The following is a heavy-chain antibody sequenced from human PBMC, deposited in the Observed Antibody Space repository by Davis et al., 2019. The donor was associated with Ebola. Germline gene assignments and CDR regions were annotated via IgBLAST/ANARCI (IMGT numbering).Heavy chain of an antibody. D-gene: IGHD3-22*01. CDR1: GYTFTGYY. V-gene: IGHV1-18*04. CDR3: ARGVTYYYDSSGYYAKYYFDY. CDR2: ISAYNGNT. Sequence: ASVKVSCKASGYTFTGYYMHWVRQAPGQGLEWMGWISAYNGNTNYAQKLQGRVTMTTDTSTSTAYMELRSLRSDDTAVYYCARGVTYYYDSSGYYAKYYFDYWGQGTLVTVSS. J-gene: IGHJ4*02.